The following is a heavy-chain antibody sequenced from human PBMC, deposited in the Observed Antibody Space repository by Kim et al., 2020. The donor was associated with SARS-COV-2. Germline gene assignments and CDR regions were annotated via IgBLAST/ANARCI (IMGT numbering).Heavy chain of an antibody. J-gene: IGHJ6*02. Sequence: SETLSLTCAVYGGSFSGYYWSWIRQPPGKGLEWIGEINHSGSTNYNPSLKSRVTISVDTSKNQFSLKLSSVTAADTAVYYCARRGYSYGRLRSMDVWGQGPTVTVSS. CDR1: GGSFSGYY. CDR2: INHSGST. CDR3: ARRGYSYGRLRSMDV. V-gene: IGHV4-34*01. D-gene: IGHD5-18*01.